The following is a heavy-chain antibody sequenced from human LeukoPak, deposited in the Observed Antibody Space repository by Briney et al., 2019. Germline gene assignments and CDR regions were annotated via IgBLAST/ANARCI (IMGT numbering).Heavy chain of an antibody. D-gene: IGHD1-26*01. CDR2: IYYSGST. V-gene: IGHV4-59*08. Sequence: SETLSLTCTVYGASITIYYWSWIRQPPGKGLEWIGYIYYSGSTTYKPSLKSRVTISVDTSKNQFSLKLSSVTAADTAVYYCARLSIVGATNFDYWGQGTLVTVSS. CDR3: ARLSIVGATNFDY. CDR1: GASITIYY. J-gene: IGHJ4*02.